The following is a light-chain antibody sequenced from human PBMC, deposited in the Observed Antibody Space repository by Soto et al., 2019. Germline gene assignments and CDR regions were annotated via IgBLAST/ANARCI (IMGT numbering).Light chain of an antibody. J-gene: IGKJ5*01. CDR3: QQYNNWPFS. Sequence: EIVMTHSPSTLSLSPVERATLSCSAGQGVTTNFAWYQQKSGQSPRLLIYDVSIRATGVPARFSGTGSETDFTLTISGLQSEDSAVYFCQQYNNWPFSFGQGTRLEIK. V-gene: IGKV3-15*01. CDR1: QGVTTN. CDR2: DVS.